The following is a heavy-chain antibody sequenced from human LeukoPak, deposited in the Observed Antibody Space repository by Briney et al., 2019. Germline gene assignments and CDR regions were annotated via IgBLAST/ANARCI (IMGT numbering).Heavy chain of an antibody. CDR2: ITDTGEHT. J-gene: IGHJ4*02. CDR1: GFTFNTYG. Sequence: GGSLRLSCAASGFTFNTYGMTWVRQAPGKGLECVSSITDTGEHTHYADSVKGRLTISRDNSKNTVYLQMNSLREEDTAVYYCVKVGLAGTSHYFDYWGQGALVTVSS. D-gene: IGHD6-19*01. V-gene: IGHV3-23*01. CDR3: VKVGLAGTSHYFDY.